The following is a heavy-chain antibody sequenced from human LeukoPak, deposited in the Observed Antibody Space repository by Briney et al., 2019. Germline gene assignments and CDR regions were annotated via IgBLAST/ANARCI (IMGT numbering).Heavy chain of an antibody. CDR3: ARDSNVDIVATPINFDY. CDR1: GYTFTSYG. Sequence: VASVRVSCKASGYTFTSYGISWVRQAPGQGLEWMGWISAHYGNTNYAQKLQGRVTMTTDTSTSTAYMELRSLRSDDTAVYYCARDSNVDIVATPINFDYWGQGTLVTVSS. J-gene: IGHJ4*02. V-gene: IGHV1-18*01. CDR2: ISAHYGNT. D-gene: IGHD5-12*01.